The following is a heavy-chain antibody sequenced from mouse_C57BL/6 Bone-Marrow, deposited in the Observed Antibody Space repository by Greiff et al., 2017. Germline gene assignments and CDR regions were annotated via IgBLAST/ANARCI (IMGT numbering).Heavy chain of an antibody. CDR2: IYPYNGVS. CDR3: ARKEGNYYGNWGWFAY. CDR1: GYSFTGYY. Sequence: VQLQQSGPELVKPGASVKISCKASGYSFTGYYMHWVKQSHGNILDWIGYIYPYNGVSSYNQKFKGKATLTVDKSSSTAYMELRSLTSEDSAVYYCARKEGNYYGNWGWFAYWGQGILVTVSA. J-gene: IGHJ3*01. V-gene: IGHV1-31*01. D-gene: IGHD2-1*01.